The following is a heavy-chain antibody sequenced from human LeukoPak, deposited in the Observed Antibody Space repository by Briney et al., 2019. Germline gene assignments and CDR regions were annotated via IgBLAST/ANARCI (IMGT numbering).Heavy chain of an antibody. CDR2: IFYSGST. D-gene: IGHD3-10*01. Sequence: SETLSLTCTVSGGSINDYYWSWIRQSPGKGLEWIGYIFYSGSTNYNPSLRSRVTISVDPSKTQFSLRLSSVTAADTALYYCAGGFAASGTYSGYYQHWGQGTPVTVSS. CDR3: AGGFAASGTYSGYYQH. J-gene: IGHJ1*01. CDR1: GGSINDYY. V-gene: IGHV4-59*01.